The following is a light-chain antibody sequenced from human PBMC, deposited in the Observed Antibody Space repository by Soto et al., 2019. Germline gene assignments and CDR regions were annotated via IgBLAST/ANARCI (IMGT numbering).Light chain of an antibody. CDR1: SSDGGGYNY. V-gene: IGLV2-14*03. CDR2: DVS. J-gene: IGLJ1*01. Sequence: QSALTQPASVSASPGQSIAISCTGTSSDGGGYNYVSWYQQHPGTAPKLMIYDVSNRPSGVSNRFSGSKSGNTASLTISGLQAEDEADYSCCSYTTSSTYVFGTGTKVTVL. CDR3: CSYTTSSTYV.